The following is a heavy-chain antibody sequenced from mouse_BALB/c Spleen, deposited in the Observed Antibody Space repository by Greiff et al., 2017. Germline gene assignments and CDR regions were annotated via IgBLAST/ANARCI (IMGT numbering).Heavy chain of an antibody. CDR1: GFTFSSYA. CDR2: ISSGGSYT. D-gene: IGHD2-4*01. V-gene: IGHV5-9-1*01. Sequence: EVMLVESGGGLVKPGGSLKLSCAASGFTFSSYAMSWVRQTPEKRLEWVATISSGGSYTYYPDSVKGRFTISRDNAKNTLYLQMSSLRSEDTAMYYCARRDDYEGAMDYWGQGTSVTVSS. J-gene: IGHJ4*01. CDR3: ARRDDYEGAMDY.